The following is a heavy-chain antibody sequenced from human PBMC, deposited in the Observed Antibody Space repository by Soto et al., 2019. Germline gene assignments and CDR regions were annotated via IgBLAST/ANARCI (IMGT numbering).Heavy chain of an antibody. V-gene: IGHV3-48*01. J-gene: IGHJ4*02. CDR2: ISGGSGTI. Sequence: GGSLRISCAASGLTFGSYVMNWFRQAPGKGLEWVSYISGGSGTIHYADSVKGRFTISRDNAKNSLYLQMNSLRAEDTAVYYCVREGGYCTSMTTYLPQDYWGQGTLGT. CDR1: GLTFGSYV. D-gene: IGHD2-8*01. CDR3: VREGGYCTSMTTYLPQDY.